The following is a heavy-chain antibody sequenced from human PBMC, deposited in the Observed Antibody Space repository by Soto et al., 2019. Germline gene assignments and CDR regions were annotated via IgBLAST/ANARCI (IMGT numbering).Heavy chain of an antibody. CDR2: ITPTLNIA. CDR1: GGTFSSYT. CDR3: ARGYYSGSNPASVDY. D-gene: IGHD1-26*01. V-gene: IGHV1-69*01. Sequence: QLQLVQSGAEVREPGSSVKVSCKASGGTFSSYTVIWLRQAPGQGLEWMGGITPTLNIAKYAEKFQGRVKLTADESTSTVNMQLSSLRSEDTAVYFCARGYYSGSNPASVDYWGQGTLVDVS. J-gene: IGHJ4*02.